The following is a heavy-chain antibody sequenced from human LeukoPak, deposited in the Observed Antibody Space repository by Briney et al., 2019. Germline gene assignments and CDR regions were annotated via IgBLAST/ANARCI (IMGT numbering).Heavy chain of an antibody. J-gene: IGHJ4*02. Sequence: SETQSLTCAVSGVSITSDTYYWSWIRQPPGKGLEWIGYILHSGSTYHNPSLKSRVTISVDTSKNQFSLKLSSVTAADTAVYFCARTRDFWSAYFDYWGQGILVTVSS. CDR2: ILHSGST. CDR3: ARTRDFWSAYFDY. D-gene: IGHD3-3*01. V-gene: IGHV4-30-2*01. CDR1: GVSITSDTYY.